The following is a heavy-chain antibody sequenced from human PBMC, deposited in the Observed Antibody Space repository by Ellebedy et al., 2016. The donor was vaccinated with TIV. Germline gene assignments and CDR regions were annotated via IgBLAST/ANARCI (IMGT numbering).Heavy chain of an antibody. CDR2: ISWNSGSI. Sequence: GGSLRLSXAASGFTFDDYAMHWVRQAPGKGLEWVSGISWNSGSIGYADSVKGRFTISRDNAKNSLYLQMNSLRAEDTALYYCAKDIGAYYGSGSYYTGWGQGTLVTVSS. V-gene: IGHV3-9*01. CDR1: GFTFDDYA. CDR3: AKDIGAYYGSGSYYTG. D-gene: IGHD3-10*01. J-gene: IGHJ4*02.